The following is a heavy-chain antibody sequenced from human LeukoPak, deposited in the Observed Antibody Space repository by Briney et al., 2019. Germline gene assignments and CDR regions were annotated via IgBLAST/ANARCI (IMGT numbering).Heavy chain of an antibody. V-gene: IGHV1-8*02. CDR3: AMRNRLYASSWSRRPSDY. J-gene: IGHJ4*02. Sequence: ASVKVSCKSSVYIFTNYDINWLRQPTGQRPEWMGSMNPIYGNAGSVEKFRGRITMTRDTPINTAYMDLRSLEPEDTAVYYCAMRNRLYASSWSRRPSDYWGQGTLVTVSS. D-gene: IGHD6-13*01. CDR1: VYIFTNYD. CDR2: MNPIYGNA.